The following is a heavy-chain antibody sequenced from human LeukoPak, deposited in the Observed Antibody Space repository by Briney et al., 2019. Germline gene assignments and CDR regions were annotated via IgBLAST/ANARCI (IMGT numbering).Heavy chain of an antibody. J-gene: IGHJ4*02. CDR2: IYYSGST. Sequence: SSETLSLTCTVSGGSISSSSYYWGWIRQPPGKGLEWIGSIYYSGSTYYNPSLKSRVTISVDTSKNQFSLKLSSVTAADTAVYYCARGSFIVLMVYATEQIIDYWGQGTLVTVSS. D-gene: IGHD2-8*01. CDR1: GGSISSSSYY. V-gene: IGHV4-39*07. CDR3: ARGSFIVLMVYATEQIIDY.